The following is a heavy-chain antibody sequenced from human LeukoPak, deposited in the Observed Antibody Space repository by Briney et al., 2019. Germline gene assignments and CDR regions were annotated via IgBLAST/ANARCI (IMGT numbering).Heavy chain of an antibody. J-gene: IGHJ5*02. D-gene: IGHD1-26*01. CDR1: GCTFNIYG. V-gene: IGHV3-23*01. CDR3: AKDRGPYIGIDNNWLHP. Sequence: GGSLRLSCAASGCTFNIYGMNWVRQAPGKGLEWVSGISGSGVSTDYADSVKGRFTTSRDNSKNMVYLQMNTLRAEDTATYYCAKDRGPYIGIDNNWLHPWGQGTLVTVSS. CDR2: ISGSGVST.